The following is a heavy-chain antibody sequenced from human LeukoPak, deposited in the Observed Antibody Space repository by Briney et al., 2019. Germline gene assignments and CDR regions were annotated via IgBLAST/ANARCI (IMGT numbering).Heavy chain of an antibody. Sequence: VASVKVSCKASGGTFSSYAISWVRQAPGQGLEWMGWINPNSGGTNHAQKFQGRVTMTRDTSISTAYMELSRLRSDDTAVYYCARDGDGSSWFEIDYWGQGTLVTVSS. CDR3: ARDGDGSSWFEIDY. V-gene: IGHV1-2*02. D-gene: IGHD6-13*01. CDR1: GGTFSSYA. J-gene: IGHJ4*02. CDR2: INPNSGGT.